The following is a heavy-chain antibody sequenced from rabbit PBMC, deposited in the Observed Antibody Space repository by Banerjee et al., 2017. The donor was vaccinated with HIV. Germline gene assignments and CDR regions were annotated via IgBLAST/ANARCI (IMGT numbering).Heavy chain of an antibody. CDR1: GFSFSSGYW. CDR3: ARGVRGFNL. Sequence: QEQLEESGGGLVQPEGSLTLTCTASGFSFSSGYWMCWVRQAPGKGLEWIGCIGIGSGTTYYASWAKGRFTITKTSSTTVTLQMTSLTAADTATYFCARGVRGFNLWGPGTLVTVS. CDR2: IGIGSGTT. V-gene: IGHV1S45*01. D-gene: IGHD3-1*01. J-gene: IGHJ4*01.